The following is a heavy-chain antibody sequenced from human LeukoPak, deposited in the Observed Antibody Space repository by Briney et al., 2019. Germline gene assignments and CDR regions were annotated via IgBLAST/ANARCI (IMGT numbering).Heavy chain of an antibody. D-gene: IGHD6-19*01. Sequence: SETLSLTCTVSGGSISSSSYYWGWIRQPPGKGLEWIGEINHSGSTNYNPSLKSRVTISVDTSKNQFSLKLNSVTAADTAVYYCARERSGWYVKDYWGQGTLVTVSS. CDR2: INHSGST. J-gene: IGHJ4*02. CDR1: GGSISSSSYY. V-gene: IGHV4-39*07. CDR3: ARERSGWYVKDY.